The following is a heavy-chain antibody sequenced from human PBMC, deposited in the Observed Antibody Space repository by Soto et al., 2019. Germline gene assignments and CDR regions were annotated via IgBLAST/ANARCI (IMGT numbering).Heavy chain of an antibody. J-gene: IGHJ4*02. CDR2: IYSGGST. D-gene: IGHD3-10*01. Sequence: PGGSLRLSCAASGFIVSSNYMSWVRQAPGKGLEWVSIIYSGGSTYYADSVKGRFTVSRDNSANTLHLQMNSLRAEDTAVYYCARYDYYGSLAFDYWGQGTLVTVSS. V-gene: IGHV3-66*01. CDR3: ARYDYYGSLAFDY. CDR1: GFIVSSNY.